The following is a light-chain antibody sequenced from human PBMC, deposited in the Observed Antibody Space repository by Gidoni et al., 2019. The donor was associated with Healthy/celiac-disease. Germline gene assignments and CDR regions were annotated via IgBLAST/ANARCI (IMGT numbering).Light chain of an antibody. Sequence: IVLTQSPCTLSLSPGERATLSCRASQSVSSSYLAWYQQKPGQAPRLLIYGASSRATGIPDRFSGSGSGTDFTLTISRLEPEDFAVYYCQQYGSSPETFGQGTKVEIK. V-gene: IGKV3-20*01. CDR2: GAS. J-gene: IGKJ1*01. CDR3: QQYGSSPET. CDR1: QSVSSSY.